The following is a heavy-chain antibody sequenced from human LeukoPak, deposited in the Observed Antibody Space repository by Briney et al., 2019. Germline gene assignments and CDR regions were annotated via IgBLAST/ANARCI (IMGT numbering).Heavy chain of an antibody. V-gene: IGHV3-74*01. J-gene: IGHJ4*01. CDR3: TRELPREVTLDY. D-gene: IGHD2-21*02. CDR1: GFTFISYG. CDR2: INTDGSST. Sequence: GGFLRLSCAGSGFTFISYGMQWVRQAPGKGLVWVSRINTDGSSTSYADSVKGRFTVSRDNAKNTVYLQVNSLRAEDTAVYFCTRELPREVTLDYWGQGTLVTVSS.